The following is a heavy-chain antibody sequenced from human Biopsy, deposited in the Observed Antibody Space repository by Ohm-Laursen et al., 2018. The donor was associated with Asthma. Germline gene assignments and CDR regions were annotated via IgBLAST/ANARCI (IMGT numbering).Heavy chain of an antibody. CDR1: GGSVSSGGYY. CDR2: IYYSGST. CDR3: ARMNTMIQAANYYSYAMDV. D-gene: IGHD3-22*01. Sequence: TLSLTCTVSGGSVSSGGYYWTWIRQHPGKSLEWIGFIYYSGSTYYNPSLKSRVSISIDTSKNQFSLKLSSVTAADTAVYYCARMNTMIQAANYYSYAMDVWGQGTTVTVSS. V-gene: IGHV4-31*03. J-gene: IGHJ6*02.